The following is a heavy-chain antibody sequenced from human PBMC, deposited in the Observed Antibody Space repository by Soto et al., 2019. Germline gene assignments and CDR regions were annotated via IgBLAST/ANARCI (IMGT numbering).Heavy chain of an antibody. Sequence: SRTLSLTCAISGDSVSSNSAAWNWIRQSPSRGLEWLGRTYYRSKWYNDYAVSVKSRITINPDTSKNQFSLQLNSVTPEDTAVYYCARVRYSSSSFDYYYYGMDVWGQGTTVTVSS. CDR3: ARVRYSSSSFDYYYYGMDV. CDR2: TYYRSKWYN. J-gene: IGHJ6*02. D-gene: IGHD6-13*01. CDR1: GDSVSSNSAA. V-gene: IGHV6-1*01.